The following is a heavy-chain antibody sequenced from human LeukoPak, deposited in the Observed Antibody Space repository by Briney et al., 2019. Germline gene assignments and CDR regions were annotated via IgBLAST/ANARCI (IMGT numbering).Heavy chain of an antibody. Sequence: GGSLRLSCAVSGLTFSTYWMTWVRQAPGKGLEWVASINQNGREKYYVDSVKGRFTISRDNAKDSMYLQMNSLGDEDTAVYYCARSLGDDWGQGTLVTVSS. CDR1: GLTFSTYW. D-gene: IGHD3-16*01. V-gene: IGHV3-7*01. CDR2: INQNGREK. J-gene: IGHJ4*02. CDR3: ARSLGDD.